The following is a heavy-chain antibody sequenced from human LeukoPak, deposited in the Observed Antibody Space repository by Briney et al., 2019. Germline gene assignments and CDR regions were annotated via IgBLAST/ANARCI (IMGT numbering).Heavy chain of an antibody. Sequence: SETLSPTCTVSGGSISSYYWSWIRQPAGKGLEWIGRIYTSGSTNYNPSLKSRVTMSVDTSKNQFSLKLSSVTAADTAMYYCARDLYYYDSSGLDYWGQGTLVTVSS. CDR1: GGSISSYY. J-gene: IGHJ4*02. V-gene: IGHV4-4*07. CDR2: IYTSGST. D-gene: IGHD3-22*01. CDR3: ARDLYYYDSSGLDY.